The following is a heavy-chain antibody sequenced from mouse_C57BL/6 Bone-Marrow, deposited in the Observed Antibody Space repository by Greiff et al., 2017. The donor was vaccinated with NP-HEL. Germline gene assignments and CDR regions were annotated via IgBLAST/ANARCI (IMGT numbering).Heavy chain of an antibody. J-gene: IGHJ2*01. V-gene: IGHV6-3*01. D-gene: IGHD1-1*01. CDR3: TLYYYGSSGYYFDY. CDR2: IRLKSDNYAT. CDR1: GFTFSNYW. Sequence: EVQLVESGGGLVQPGGSMKLSCVASGFTFSNYWMNWVRQSPEKGLEWVAQIRLKSDNYATHYAESVKGRFTISRDDSKSSVYLQMNNLRAEDTGIYYCTLYYYGSSGYYFDYWGQGTTLTVSS.